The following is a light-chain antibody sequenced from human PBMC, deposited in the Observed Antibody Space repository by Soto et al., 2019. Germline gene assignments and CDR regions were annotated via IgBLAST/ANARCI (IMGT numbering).Light chain of an antibody. CDR3: QQRSNWPPV. J-gene: IGKJ3*01. CDR2: DAS. V-gene: IGKV3-11*01. CDR1: QSVSSY. Sequence: EIVLTQSPATLSLSPGERATLSCRASQSVSSYLAWYQQKPGQAPRLLIYDASNRATGIPARFSGSGSGTDFTLTITSLEPEAFALYYCQQRSNWPPVFGPGTKVDIQ.